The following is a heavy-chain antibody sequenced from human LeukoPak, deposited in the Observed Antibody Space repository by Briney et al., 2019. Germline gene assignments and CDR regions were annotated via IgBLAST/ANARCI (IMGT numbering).Heavy chain of an antibody. V-gene: IGHV3-21*01. D-gene: IGHD4-17*01. Sequence: PGGSLRLSCAASGFTFSSYSMNWVRQAPGKGLEWVSSISSSSSYIYYADSVKGRCTISRDNAKNSLYLQMNSLRAEDTAVYYCARKDYGDYGTGWFDPWGQGTLVTVSS. CDR3: ARKDYGDYGTGWFDP. J-gene: IGHJ5*02. CDR2: ISSSSSYI. CDR1: GFTFSSYS.